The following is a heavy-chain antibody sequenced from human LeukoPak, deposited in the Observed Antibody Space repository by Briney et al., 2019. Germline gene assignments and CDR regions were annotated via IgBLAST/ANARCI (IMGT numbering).Heavy chain of an antibody. J-gene: IGHJ4*02. D-gene: IGHD5-18*01. CDR2: ISVHSGKT. V-gene: IGHV1-18*04. Sequence: ASVKVSCKASGFTFTSYGISWVRQAAGQGLEWMGWISVHSGKTDYSEDLRDRVTLTTDTSTSTAYMELRSLRFDDTAVYYCARKDGFTYGLPLDYWGQGTLVTVSS. CDR3: ARKDGFTYGLPLDY. CDR1: GFTFTSYG.